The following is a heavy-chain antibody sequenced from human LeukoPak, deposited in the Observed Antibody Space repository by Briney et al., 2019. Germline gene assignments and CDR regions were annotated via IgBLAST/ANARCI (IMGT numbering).Heavy chain of an antibody. V-gene: IGHV4-34*01. D-gene: IGHD2-21*02. CDR2: INHSGST. CDR3: ARVRGDLSIDF. Sequence: PSETLSLTCAVYIESFSGCYWTWIRQPPGKGLEWIGEINHSGSTNYNPSLKRRVTISADTSKNQFSLTLSSVTAADTAMYYCARVRGDLSIDFWGQGNLVTVSS. J-gene: IGHJ4*02. CDR1: IESFSGCY.